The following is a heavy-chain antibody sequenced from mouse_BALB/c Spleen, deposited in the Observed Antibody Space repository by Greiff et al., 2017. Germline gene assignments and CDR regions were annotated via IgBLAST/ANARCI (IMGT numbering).Heavy chain of an antibody. CDR3: ARQNWYFDV. Sequence: EVKLQESGGDLVKPGGSLKLSCAASGFTFSSYGMSWVRQTPDKRLEWVATISSGGSYTYYPDSVKGRFTISRDNAKNTLYLQMSSLKSEDTAMYYSARQNWYFDVWGAGTTVTVSS. CDR1: GFTFSSYG. CDR2: ISSGGSYT. J-gene: IGHJ1*01. V-gene: IGHV5-6*01.